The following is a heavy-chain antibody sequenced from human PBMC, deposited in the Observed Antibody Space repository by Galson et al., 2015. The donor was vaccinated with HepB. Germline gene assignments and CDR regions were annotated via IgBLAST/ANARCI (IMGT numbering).Heavy chain of an antibody. D-gene: IGHD4-17*01. CDR1: GYSFTSYW. J-gene: IGHJ4*02. Sequence: QSGAEVKKPGESLKISCKSSGYSFTSYWIGWVRQMPGKGLEWMGIIYPGDSDTRYSPSFQGQVTISADKSISTAYLQWSSLKASDTAMYYCARLWSHGDYAPGFDYWGQGTLVTVSS. V-gene: IGHV5-51*01. CDR2: IYPGDSDT. CDR3: ARLWSHGDYAPGFDY.